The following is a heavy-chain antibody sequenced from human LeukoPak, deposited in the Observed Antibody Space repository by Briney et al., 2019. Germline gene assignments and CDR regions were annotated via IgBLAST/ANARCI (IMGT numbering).Heavy chain of an antibody. V-gene: IGHV3-7*01. CDR1: GFTFSSYW. Sequence: GGSLRLSCAASGFTFSSYWMSWVRQAPGKGLEWVANIRQDGSEKYYVDSVKGRFTISRDNARNSLYLQMNSLRAEDTAVYYCASDPAYGDYDDYWGQGTLVTVSS. J-gene: IGHJ4*02. CDR3: ASDPAYGDYDDY. D-gene: IGHD4-17*01. CDR2: IRQDGSEK.